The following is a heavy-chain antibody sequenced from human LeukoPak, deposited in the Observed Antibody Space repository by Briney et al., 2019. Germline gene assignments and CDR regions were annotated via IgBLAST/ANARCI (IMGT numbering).Heavy chain of an antibody. CDR2: INHSGST. V-gene: IGHV4-34*01. Sequence: SETLSLTCAVYGGSFSGYYWSWIRQPPGKGLEWIGEINHSGSTNYNLSLKSRVTISVDTSKNQFSLKLSSVTAADTAVYYCASMRPWDLTMIRHGVSWGQGTLVTVSS. D-gene: IGHD3-22*01. CDR1: GGSFSGYY. CDR3: ASMRPWDLTMIRHGVS. J-gene: IGHJ5*02.